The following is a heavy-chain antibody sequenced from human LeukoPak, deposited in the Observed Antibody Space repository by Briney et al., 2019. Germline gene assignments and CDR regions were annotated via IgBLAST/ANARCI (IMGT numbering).Heavy chain of an antibody. V-gene: IGHV3-74*01. Sequence: PGGSLRLSCAASGIIFSNYWIHWVRRAPGKGLVWVSRINRDGSSTSYADSVKGRFTISRDNAKGTLYLQMSSLRAEDTAVYYCTGHHQAYSRTYWGQGTLVTVSS. D-gene: IGHD4-11*01. CDR1: GIIFSNYW. CDR3: TGHHQAYSRTY. J-gene: IGHJ4*02. CDR2: INRDGSST.